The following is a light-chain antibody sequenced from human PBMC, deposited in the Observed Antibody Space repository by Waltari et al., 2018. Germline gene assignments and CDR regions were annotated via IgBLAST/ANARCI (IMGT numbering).Light chain of an antibody. J-gene: IGLJ1*01. Sequence: SYELTQPPSVSVSPGQTASITCSGEKLGEKYAYWYHQKPGQSPLLVIYRDNMRPSGIPERFSGSNSGNTATLTISGTQAMDEADYYCQAWDSSTAVFG. CDR2: RDN. V-gene: IGLV3-1*01. CDR1: KLGEKY. CDR3: QAWDSSTAV.